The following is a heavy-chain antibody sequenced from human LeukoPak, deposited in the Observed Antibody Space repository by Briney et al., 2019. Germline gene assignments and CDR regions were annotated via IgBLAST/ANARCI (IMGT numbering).Heavy chain of an antibody. CDR3: ARATPGYCSSTSCYPGELDY. D-gene: IGHD2-2*01. V-gene: IGHV4-34*01. CDR1: GGSFSGYY. J-gene: IGHJ4*02. Sequence: PSETLSLTCAVYGGSFSGYYWSWIRQPPGKGLERIGEINHSGSTNYNPSLKSRVTISVDTSKNQFSLKLSSVTAADTAVYYCARATPGYCSSTSCYPGELDYWGQGTLVTVSS. CDR2: INHSGST.